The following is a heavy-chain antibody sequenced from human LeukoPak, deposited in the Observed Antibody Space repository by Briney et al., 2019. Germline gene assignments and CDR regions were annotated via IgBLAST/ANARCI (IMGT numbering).Heavy chain of an antibody. CDR3: ARVDTVMAYYSDL. V-gene: IGHV3-53*04. J-gene: IGHJ5*02. CDR1: GFTVSTNC. Sequence: GGSLRLSCAASGFTVSTNCMTWVRQAPGKGLEWVSTIYSGGTTYYADSVMGRFTISRHNSRNTLYLQMNSLRAEDTAVYYCARVDTVMAYYSDLWGQGTLVTVSS. D-gene: IGHD5-18*01. CDR2: IYSGGTT.